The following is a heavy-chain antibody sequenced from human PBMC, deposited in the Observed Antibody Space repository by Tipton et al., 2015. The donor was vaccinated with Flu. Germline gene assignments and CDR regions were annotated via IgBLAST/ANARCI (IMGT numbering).Heavy chain of an antibody. D-gene: IGHD6-13*01. CDR3: ARDPGPRQQPLDY. CDR2: ISSSSSYI. V-gene: IGHV3-21*01. CDR1: GFTFSSYS. J-gene: IGHJ4*02. Sequence: CAASGFTFSSYSMNWVRQAPGKGLEWVSSISSSSSYIYYADSVKGRFTISRDNAKNSLYLQMNSLRAEDTAVYYCARDPGPRQQPLDYWGQGTLVTVSS.